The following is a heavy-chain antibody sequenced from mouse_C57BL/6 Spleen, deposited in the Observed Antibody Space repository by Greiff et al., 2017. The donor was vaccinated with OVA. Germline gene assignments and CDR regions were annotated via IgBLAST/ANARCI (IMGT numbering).Heavy chain of an antibody. D-gene: IGHD2-1*01. J-gene: IGHJ4*01. Sequence: QVQLQQPGAELVKPGASVKLSCKASGYTFTSYWMQWVKQRPGQGLEWIGEIDPSDSYTNYNQKFKGKATLTVDTSSSTAYMQLSSLTSEDSAVYYCARGGRRTYGNYSYYAMDYWGQGTSVTVSS. CDR2: IDPSDSYT. CDR1: GYTFTSYW. V-gene: IGHV1-50*01. CDR3: ARGGRRTYGNYSYYAMDY.